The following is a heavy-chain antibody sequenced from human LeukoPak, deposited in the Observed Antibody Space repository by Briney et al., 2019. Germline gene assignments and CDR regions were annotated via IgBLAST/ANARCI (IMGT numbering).Heavy chain of an antibody. CDR2: IIPIFGTA. V-gene: IGHV1-69*13. CDR1: GGTFSSYA. D-gene: IGHD5-18*01. J-gene: IGHJ4*02. CDR3: ARVLGYTLGAFDY. Sequence: SVNVSCKASGGTFSSYAISWVRQAPGQGLEWMGGIIPIFGTANYAQKFQGRVTITADESTSTAYMELSSLRSEDTAVYYCARVLGYTLGAFDYWGQGTLVTVSS.